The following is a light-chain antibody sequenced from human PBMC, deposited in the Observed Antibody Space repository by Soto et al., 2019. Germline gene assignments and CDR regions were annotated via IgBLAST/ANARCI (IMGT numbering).Light chain of an antibody. CDR2: DAS. V-gene: IGKV3-11*01. CDR3: QQRYTWPPLT. J-gene: IGKJ4*01. Sequence: EVVLTQSPATLSLSPGESATLSCRDSQSVIIYLAWYQQKPGQAPRLLIYDASNRATGVPARFSGSGSETDFTLTISSLEPEDFAVYYCQQRYTWPPLTFGGGTSVEMK. CDR1: QSVIIY.